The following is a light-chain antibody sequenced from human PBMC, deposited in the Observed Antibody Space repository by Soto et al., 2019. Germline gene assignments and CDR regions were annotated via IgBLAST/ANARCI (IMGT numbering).Light chain of an antibody. Sequence: QSVVTQEPSLTVSPGGTVTLTCASSTGAVTSGNYASWFQQKPGQAPRTLIYTTNNKHSWTPARFSGSLLGDKAALTLSGAQPEDEAEYYCLLYYGGAHLVFGGGTKLTVL. CDR1: TGAVTSGNY. J-gene: IGLJ3*02. CDR3: LLYYGGAHLV. V-gene: IGLV7-43*01. CDR2: TTN.